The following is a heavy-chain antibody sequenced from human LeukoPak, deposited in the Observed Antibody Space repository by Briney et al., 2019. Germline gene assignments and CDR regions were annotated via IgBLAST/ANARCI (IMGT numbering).Heavy chain of an antibody. Sequence: ASVKVSCTASGYTFTNYAMNWVRQAPGQGLEWMGWINTNTGNPTYAQGFTGRFVFSLDTSVTTAYLQISSLKAEDTAVYYCARAMDSAVGTWRNFQHWGQGTLVTVSS. D-gene: IGHD5-18*01. J-gene: IGHJ1*01. CDR1: GYTFTNYA. CDR2: INTNTGNP. V-gene: IGHV7-4-1*02. CDR3: ARAMDSAVGTWRNFQH.